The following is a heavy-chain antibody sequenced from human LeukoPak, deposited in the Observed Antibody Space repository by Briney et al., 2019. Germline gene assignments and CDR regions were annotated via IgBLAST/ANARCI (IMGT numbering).Heavy chain of an antibody. CDR2: IRPMNSDV. CDR1: GYNFNAYW. V-gene: IGHV5-51*01. J-gene: IGHJ4*02. D-gene: IGHD4-17*01. Sequence: GESLKISCKGSGYNFNAYWVAWVRQLPGKGLEWMGIIRPMNSDVRYSPSFQGQVAISADRSINTAYLQWSSLTASDTAMYYCASRPFETTVVPWDFYWGQGTQVTVSS. CDR3: ASRPFETTVVPWDFY.